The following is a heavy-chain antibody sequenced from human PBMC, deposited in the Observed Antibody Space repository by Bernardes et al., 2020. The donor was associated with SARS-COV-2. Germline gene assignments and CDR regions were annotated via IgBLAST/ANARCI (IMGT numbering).Heavy chain of an antibody. Sequence: ASVKVSCKASGYTFIGYYLHWVRQAPGQGLEWMGRINPKNGGTNSAQKFQGRVTMTRDTSLTTVYMELSSLKSDDTAVYYCAREEGSGWYPLDYWGQGTLVTVSS. D-gene: IGHD6-19*01. CDR2: INPKNGGT. CDR1: GYTFIGYY. CDR3: AREEGSGWYPLDY. J-gene: IGHJ4*02. V-gene: IGHV1-2*06.